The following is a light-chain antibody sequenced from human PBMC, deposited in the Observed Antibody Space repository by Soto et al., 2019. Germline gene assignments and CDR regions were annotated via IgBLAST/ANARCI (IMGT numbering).Light chain of an antibody. CDR3: QQSYSTHYA. J-gene: IGKJ2*01. Sequence: DIQMTQSPSSLSASVGDRVTITCRASQSISSYLNWYQQKPGKVPKLLIYAASSLQSGVPSRFSGSGSGTDFTLPISSLQPEDFATYYCQQSYSTHYAFGQGTKLEIK. V-gene: IGKV1-39*01. CDR2: AAS. CDR1: QSISSY.